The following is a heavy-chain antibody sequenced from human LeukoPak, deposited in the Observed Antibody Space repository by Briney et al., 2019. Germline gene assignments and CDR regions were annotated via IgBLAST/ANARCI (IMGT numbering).Heavy chain of an antibody. D-gene: IGHD2-8*02. Sequence: GGSLRLSCAASGFTFSSYSMNWVRQAPGKGLEWVSYISSGSRTIYYADPVQGRFTVSRDNVKNLLFLQMNSLRVGDTAVYYCVRESITGHRDFDYWGQGILVTVSS. CDR1: GFTFSSYS. CDR2: ISSGSRTI. J-gene: IGHJ4*02. V-gene: IGHV3-48*01. CDR3: VRESITGHRDFDY.